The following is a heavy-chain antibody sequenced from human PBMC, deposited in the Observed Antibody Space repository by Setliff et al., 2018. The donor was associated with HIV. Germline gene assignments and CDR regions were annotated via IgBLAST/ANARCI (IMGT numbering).Heavy chain of an antibody. CDR2: ITSSGATT. Sequence: GSLRLSCVASGFIFSEYYMTWIRQAPGKGLECISYITSSGATTYYAGSVKGRFTISRDNAKNSLYLQMNNLRAEDTAVYYCARARAFYYDNRADNWFDPWGQGTLVTVSS. CDR3: ARARAFYYDNRADNWFDP. CDR1: GFIFSEYY. J-gene: IGHJ5*02. D-gene: IGHD3-22*01. V-gene: IGHV3-11*04.